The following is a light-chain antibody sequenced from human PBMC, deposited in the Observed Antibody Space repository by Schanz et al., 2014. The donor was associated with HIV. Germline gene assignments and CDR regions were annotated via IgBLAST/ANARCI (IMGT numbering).Light chain of an antibody. V-gene: IGLV1-40*01. CDR3: SSYGGNNNLV. CDR2: DNT. Sequence: QSVLTQPPSVSGAPGQRVTISCTGSSSNIGANYDVHWYQLLPGSAPKLLIFDNTNRPSGVSARFSGSKSGNTASLTVSGLQPEDEADYYCSSYGGNNNLVFGGGTKLTVL. CDR1: SSNIGANYD. J-gene: IGLJ2*01.